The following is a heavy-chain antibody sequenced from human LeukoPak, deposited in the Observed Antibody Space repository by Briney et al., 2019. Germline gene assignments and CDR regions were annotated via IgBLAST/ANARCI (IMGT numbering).Heavy chain of an antibody. CDR2: IYYSGNT. V-gene: IGHV4-39*01. CDR1: GVSISSSSYY. D-gene: IGHD3-3*01. Sequence: SETLSLTCTVSGVSISSSSYYWGWIRQPPGKGLEWIGSIYYSGNTYYNPSLESRVTISVDTSKNQFSLKLSSVTAADTAVYYCARHSYYDSVFDPWGQGTLVTVSS. CDR3: ARHSYYDSVFDP. J-gene: IGHJ5*02.